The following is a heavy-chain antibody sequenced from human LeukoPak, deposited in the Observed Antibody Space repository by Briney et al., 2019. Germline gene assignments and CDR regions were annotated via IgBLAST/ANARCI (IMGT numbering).Heavy chain of an antibody. D-gene: IGHD3-9*01. J-gene: IGHJ6*04. Sequence: GGSLTLSCATSGFTFSNYHMNWFRQAPGKGLVWVSRINSDGSSTSYADSVKGRFTISRDNAKNTLYLQMNGLRAEDTAVYYCARVCYDILTGYCGYYYYGMDVWGKGTTVTVSS. CDR3: ARVCYDILTGYCGYYYYGMDV. V-gene: IGHV3-74*01. CDR2: INSDGSST. CDR1: GFTFSNYH.